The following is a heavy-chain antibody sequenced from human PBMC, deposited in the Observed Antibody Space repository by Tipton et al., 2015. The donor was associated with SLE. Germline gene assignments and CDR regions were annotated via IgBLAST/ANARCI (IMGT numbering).Heavy chain of an antibody. CDR1: DASMNYYY. Sequence: TLSLTCTVSDASMNYYYWTWIRQPAGKGLEWIGRIYTSGTTNYNPSLRSRVTMSVDTSKNQFSLRLSSVTAADTAVYYCRGTPYYQYYMDVWGKGTTVTVSS. V-gene: IGHV4-4*07. D-gene: IGHD2-15*01. CDR3: RGTPYYQYYMDV. CDR2: IYTSGTT. J-gene: IGHJ6*03.